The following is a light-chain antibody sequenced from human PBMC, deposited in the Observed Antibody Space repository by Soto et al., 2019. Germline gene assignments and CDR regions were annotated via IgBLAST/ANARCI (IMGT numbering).Light chain of an antibody. J-gene: IGLJ1*01. Sequence: QSALTQPPSASGFPGQSVTISCTGTSSDVGYYDYVSWYQQHPGKAPKLVIYEVTKRPSGVPDRVSASKSGNTVSLTVSGLRAEDEADYYCSSYAGSNNFVFGSGTKVIVL. V-gene: IGLV2-8*01. CDR2: EVT. CDR3: SSYAGSNNFV. CDR1: SSDVGYYDY.